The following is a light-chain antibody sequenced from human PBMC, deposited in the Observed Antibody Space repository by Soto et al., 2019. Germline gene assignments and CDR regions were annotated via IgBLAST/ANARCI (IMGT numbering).Light chain of an antibody. CDR2: EVS. CDR1: SSDVGRYNY. Sequence: QSVLTQPASVSGSPGQSITISCTGTSSDVGRYNYVSWYQQHPGKAPKLMIYEVSDRPSGISGRFSGFKSGNTASLTISGLQTEDEADYYCSSYTSSSTLFGTGTKVTVL. CDR3: SSYTSSSTL. V-gene: IGLV2-14*01. J-gene: IGLJ1*01.